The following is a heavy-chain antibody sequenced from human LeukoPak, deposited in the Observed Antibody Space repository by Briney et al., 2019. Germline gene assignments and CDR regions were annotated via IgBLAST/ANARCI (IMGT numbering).Heavy chain of an antibody. J-gene: IGHJ4*02. CDR3: AKVWPYSSGWYYFDY. CDR2: ISGSSAGR. Sequence: GGSLRLSCAASGFTFSSHAMGWVRQAPGKGLEWISAISGSSAGRYYADSVKGRFTISRDNSKDTLYLQMISLRAEDTAVYYCAKVWPYSSGWYYFDYWGQGTLVTVSS. CDR1: GFTFSSHA. V-gene: IGHV3-23*01. D-gene: IGHD6-19*01.